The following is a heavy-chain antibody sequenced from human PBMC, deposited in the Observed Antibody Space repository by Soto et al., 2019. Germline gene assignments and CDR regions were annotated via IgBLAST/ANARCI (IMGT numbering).Heavy chain of an antibody. CDR3: AKDRKTGSGWYWDY. CDR1: GFTFSSYA. J-gene: IGHJ4*02. CDR2: ISASGVST. V-gene: IGHV3-23*01. D-gene: IGHD6-19*01. Sequence: EVQLLESGGGLLQPGGSLRLSCAASGFTFSSYAMSWVRQAPGKGLEWVSGISASGVSTYYADSVQGRFTISRDNSENTLYLQMNSLRAEDTALYYCAKDRKTGSGWYWDYWGQGTLVTVSS.